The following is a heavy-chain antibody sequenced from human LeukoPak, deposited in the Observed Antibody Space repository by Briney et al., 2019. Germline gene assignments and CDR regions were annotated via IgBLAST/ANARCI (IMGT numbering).Heavy chain of an antibody. Sequence: SETLSLTCDVSGSSIDSGYYWGWIRQPPGKGLEWIGYIYHSGSTYYNPSLKSRVTISVDTSKNQFSLKLSSVTAADTAVYYGARAPLGPDAFDIWGQGTMVIVSS. CDR3: ARAPLGPDAFDI. CDR1: GSSIDSGYY. V-gene: IGHV4-38-2*01. J-gene: IGHJ3*02. CDR2: IYHSGST.